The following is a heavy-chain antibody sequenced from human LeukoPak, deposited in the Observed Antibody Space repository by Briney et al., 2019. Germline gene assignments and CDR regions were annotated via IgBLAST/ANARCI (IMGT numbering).Heavy chain of an antibody. D-gene: IGHD3-10*01. Sequence: WASVKVSCKASGYTFTSYGISWVRQAPGQGLEWMGWISAYNGNTNYAQKLQGRVTMTTDTSTSTAYMELRSLRCDDTAVYYCARDALRGHYYGSGSPYYFDYWGQGTLVTVSS. J-gene: IGHJ4*02. V-gene: IGHV1-18*01. CDR1: GYTFTSYG. CDR3: ARDALRGHYYGSGSPYYFDY. CDR2: ISAYNGNT.